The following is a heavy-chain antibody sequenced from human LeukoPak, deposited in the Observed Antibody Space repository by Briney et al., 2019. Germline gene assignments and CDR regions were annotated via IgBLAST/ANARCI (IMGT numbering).Heavy chain of an antibody. CDR2: ISSSSSTI. Sequence: PGGSLRLSCAASGFIFSSFSMNWVRQAPGKGLEWISYISSSSSTIYYADSVKGRFTISRDNAKNSLYLQMNSLRAEDTAVYYCTGDLHFGVYDSSIYYPYGGQGTLAPVSS. D-gene: IGHD3-22*01. CDR1: GFIFSSFS. V-gene: IGHV3-48*01. J-gene: IGHJ4*02. CDR3: TGDLHFGVYDSSIYYPY.